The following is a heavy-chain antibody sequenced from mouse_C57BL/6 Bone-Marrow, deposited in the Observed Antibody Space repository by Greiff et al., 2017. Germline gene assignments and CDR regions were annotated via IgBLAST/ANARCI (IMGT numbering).Heavy chain of an antibody. CDR3: TVCYYGSSYVDYAMDY. J-gene: IGHJ4*01. Sequence: VQLQQSGAELVRPGASVTLSCKASGYTFTDYEMHWVKQTPVHGLEWIGAIDPETGGTAYNQKFKGKAILTADKSSSTAYMELRSLTSEDSAVYYCTVCYYGSSYVDYAMDYWGQGTSVTVSS. CDR1: GYTFTDYE. D-gene: IGHD1-1*01. V-gene: IGHV1-15*01. CDR2: IDPETGGT.